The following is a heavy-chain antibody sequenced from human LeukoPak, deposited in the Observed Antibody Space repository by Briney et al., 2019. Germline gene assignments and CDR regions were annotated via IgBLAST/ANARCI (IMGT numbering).Heavy chain of an antibody. CDR1: GFTFSSYS. CDR3: ARERARRGEVSVDY. Sequence: PGGPLRLSCAASGFTFSSYSMNWVRQAPGKGLEWVSSISSSSYIYYADSVKGRFTISRDNAKNSLYLQMNSLRAEDTAVYYCARERARRGEVSVDYWGQGTLVTVSS. V-gene: IGHV3-21*01. J-gene: IGHJ4*02. CDR2: ISSSSYI. D-gene: IGHD3-10*01.